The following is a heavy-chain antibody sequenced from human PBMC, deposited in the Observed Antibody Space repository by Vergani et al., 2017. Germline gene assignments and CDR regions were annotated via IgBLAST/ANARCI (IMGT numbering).Heavy chain of an antibody. CDR2: IYYSGSP. Sequence: QVQLQESGPGLVKPSQTLSLTCTVSGGSISRGGSYWSWIRQHPGKGLEWIGYIYYSGSPYYNPSLKSRVTISVDTSKNQFSLKLSSVTAADTAVYYCARETHPHSSPDGWGKGATVTVSS. CDR1: GGSISRGGSY. J-gene: IGHJ6*04. CDR3: ARETHPHSSPDG. D-gene: IGHD6-13*01. V-gene: IGHV4-31*03.